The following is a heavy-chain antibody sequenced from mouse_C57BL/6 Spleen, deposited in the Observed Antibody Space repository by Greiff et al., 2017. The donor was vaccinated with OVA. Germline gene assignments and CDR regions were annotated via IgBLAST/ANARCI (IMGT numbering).Heavy chain of an antibody. Sequence: EVQLQQSGTVLARPGASVKMSCKTSGYTFTSYWMHWVKQRPGQGLEWIGAIYPGNSDTSYNQKFKGKAKLTAVTSASTAYMELSSLTNEDSAVYYCTRSRQLRLRCYFDYWGQGTTLTVSS. J-gene: IGHJ2*01. D-gene: IGHD3-2*02. CDR2: IYPGNSDT. CDR3: TRSRQLRLRCYFDY. V-gene: IGHV1-5*01. CDR1: GYTFTSYW.